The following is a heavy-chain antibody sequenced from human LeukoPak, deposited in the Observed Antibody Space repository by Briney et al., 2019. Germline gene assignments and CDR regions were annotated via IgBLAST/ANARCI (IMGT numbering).Heavy chain of an antibody. V-gene: IGHV1-69*06. CDR2: IIPIFGTA. Sequence: GASVKVSCKASGGTFSSYAISWVRQAPGQGLEWMGGIIPIFGTANYAQKFQGRVTITADKSTSTAYMELSSLRSEDTAVYYCARGGWELLDYYYYMDVWGKGTTVTVSS. J-gene: IGHJ6*03. CDR3: ARGGWELLDYYYYMDV. D-gene: IGHD1-26*01. CDR1: GGTFSSYA.